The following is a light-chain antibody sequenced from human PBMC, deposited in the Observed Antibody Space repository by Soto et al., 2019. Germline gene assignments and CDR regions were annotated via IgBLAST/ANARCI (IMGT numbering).Light chain of an antibody. Sequence: DIQMTQSPSTLSASVGDRVTITCRASQSISSWVAWYQQKPGKGPKLLIYKASHLESGVPSRFSGSGSGTEFTLTISSLQPGDFATYYCQHYNTYPWTFDHGTKVDIK. V-gene: IGKV1-5*03. CDR3: QHYNTYPWT. J-gene: IGKJ1*01. CDR1: QSISSW. CDR2: KAS.